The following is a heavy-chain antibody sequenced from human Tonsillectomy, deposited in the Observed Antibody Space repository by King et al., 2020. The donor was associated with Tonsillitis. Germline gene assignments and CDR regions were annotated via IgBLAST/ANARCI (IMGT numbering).Heavy chain of an antibody. J-gene: IGHJ4*02. D-gene: IGHD1/OR15-1a*01. V-gene: IGHV3-21*01. Sequence: VQLVESGGGLVKPGGSLRLSCAASGFTVSSYSLNWVRQAPGKGLEWVSSIRGCSTYISYADSVKGRFTISRDNAKNSLYLQMSSLRAEDTAVYYCARGENNNGWLTDFWGQGTLVTVSS. CDR2: IRGCSTYI. CDR3: ARGENNNGWLTDF. CDR1: GFTVSSYS.